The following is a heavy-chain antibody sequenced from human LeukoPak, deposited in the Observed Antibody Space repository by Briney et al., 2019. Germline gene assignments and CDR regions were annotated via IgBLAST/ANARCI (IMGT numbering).Heavy chain of an antibody. CDR2: INPSSGDT. CDR1: AYTFTDYY. CDR3: ASPMVYDTYYYYHGMDV. D-gene: IGHD2-8*01. Sequence: ASVKVSCKASAYTFTDYYVHWVRQAPGQGLEWMGRINPSSGDTNYAQNFQGRVTMTRDTSISTAYMELSRLRSDDTAVYYCASPMVYDTYYYYHGMDVWGQGTTVTVSS. J-gene: IGHJ6*02. V-gene: IGHV1-2*06.